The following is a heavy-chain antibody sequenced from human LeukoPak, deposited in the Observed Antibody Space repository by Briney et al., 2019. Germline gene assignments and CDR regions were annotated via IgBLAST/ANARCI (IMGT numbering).Heavy chain of an antibody. D-gene: IGHD2-2*01. CDR1: GFTFSNFA. Sequence: PGGSLRLSCAASGFTFSNFAMSWVRQAPGKGLEWVSGIRTSGQSTYYADSVKGRFTISRDDSKNTLYLQMNSLRAEDTAVYYCAKDHPPYCGTSCYPFDYWGQGTLVTVSS. J-gene: IGHJ4*02. V-gene: IGHV3-23*01. CDR2: IRTSGQST. CDR3: AKDHPPYCGTSCYPFDY.